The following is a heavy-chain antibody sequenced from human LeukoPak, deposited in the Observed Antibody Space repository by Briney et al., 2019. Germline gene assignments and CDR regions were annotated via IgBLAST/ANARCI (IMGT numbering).Heavy chain of an antibody. D-gene: IGHD3-9*01. V-gene: IGHV4-39*01. J-gene: IGHJ4*02. Sequence: SEALSLTCTVSGDSITSSNYYWGWIRQPPGKGLEWIGSIYYSGSTYYNPSLKSRVTISVDTSKDQFSLKLTSVTAADTGVFYCARMELRYFDWSYHGYNFDYWGQGARVTVSS. CDR2: IYYSGST. CDR3: ARMELRYFDWSYHGYNFDY. CDR1: GDSITSSNYY.